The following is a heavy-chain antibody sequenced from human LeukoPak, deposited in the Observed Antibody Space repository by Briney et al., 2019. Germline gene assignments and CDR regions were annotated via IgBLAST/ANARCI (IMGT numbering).Heavy chain of an antibody. CDR2: ISSSSSYI. CDR3: ARTGTTSWGMDV. D-gene: IGHD1-7*01. Sequence: GGSLSLSCAASGFTFSSYSMNWVRQAPGKGLEWVSSISSSSSYIYYAASVKGRFTISRDNAKNSLYLQMNSLRAEDTAVYYCARTGTTSWGMDVWGQGTTVTVSS. V-gene: IGHV3-21*01. CDR1: GFTFSSYS. J-gene: IGHJ6*02.